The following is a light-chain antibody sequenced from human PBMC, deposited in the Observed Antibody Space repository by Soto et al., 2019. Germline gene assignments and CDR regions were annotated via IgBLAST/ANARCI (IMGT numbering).Light chain of an antibody. CDR2: DVT. CDR3: SSYTSPSTYV. CDR1: SGDVGGYNY. J-gene: IGLJ1*01. Sequence: QSVLTQPASVSGSPGQSITISCTGTSGDVGGYNYVSWYQQHPGKAPKLMIYDVTNRPSGISNRFSGSKSGNTASLTISGLQAEDEADYYCSSYTSPSTYVFGTGTKVTVL. V-gene: IGLV2-14*01.